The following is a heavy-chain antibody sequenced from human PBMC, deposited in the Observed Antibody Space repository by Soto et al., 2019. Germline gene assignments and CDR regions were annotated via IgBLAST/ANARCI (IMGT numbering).Heavy chain of an antibody. D-gene: IGHD3-16*02. CDR1: GGTFSSYA. CDR3: ARDLSDTFGGVIVPFDY. J-gene: IGHJ4*02. V-gene: IGHV1-69*06. Sequence: SVKVSCKASGGTFSSYAISWLRQAPGQGLEWMGGIIPIFGTANYAQKFQGRVTITADKSTSTAYMELSSLRSEDTAVYYCARDLSDTFGGVIVPFDYWGQGTLVTVSS. CDR2: IIPIFGTA.